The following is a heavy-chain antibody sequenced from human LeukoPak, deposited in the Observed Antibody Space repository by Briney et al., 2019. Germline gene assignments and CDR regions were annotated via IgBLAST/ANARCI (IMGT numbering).Heavy chain of an antibody. Sequence: PSETLSLTCTVSLDSTTSNFWSWVRQPPGKGLEWIGEVHRSGSPNYNPSLQSRVTISIDRSRNQIALELSSVTAADTAVYYCAREILGGFNPGAYWGQGTLVTVSS. D-gene: IGHD1-14*01. CDR2: VHRSGSP. CDR3: AREILGGFNPGAY. CDR1: LDSTTSNF. V-gene: IGHV4-4*02. J-gene: IGHJ4*02.